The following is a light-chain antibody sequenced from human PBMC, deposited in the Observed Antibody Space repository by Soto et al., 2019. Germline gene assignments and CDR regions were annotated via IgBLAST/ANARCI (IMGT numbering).Light chain of an antibody. CDR2: GAC. V-gene: IGKV3-15*01. CDR1: HSVGSN. CDR3: QQYNDWPPWT. Sequence: EIVLAQAPGTLCLSQGEKATLSCSARHSVGSNLAWYQQRPGQAPRLLIYGACTRATGIPARFSGSGSGTEFTLTIPSLLSEEFAVYYGQQYNDWPPWTVGQGTKV. J-gene: IGKJ1*01.